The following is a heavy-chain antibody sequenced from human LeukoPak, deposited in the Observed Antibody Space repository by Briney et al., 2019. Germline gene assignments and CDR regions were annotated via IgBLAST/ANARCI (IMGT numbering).Heavy chain of an antibody. Sequence: PGGSLRLSCAASGFTFSSYAMSWVRQAPGKGLEWVSAISGSGGSTYYADSVKGRFTISRDNSKNTLYLQMNSLRAEDTAVYYCAKDEGVVWGYYDSSGHPDYWGQGTLVTVSS. CDR1: GFTFSSYA. V-gene: IGHV3-23*01. CDR3: AKDEGVVWGYYDSSGHPDY. D-gene: IGHD3-22*01. J-gene: IGHJ4*02. CDR2: ISGSGGST.